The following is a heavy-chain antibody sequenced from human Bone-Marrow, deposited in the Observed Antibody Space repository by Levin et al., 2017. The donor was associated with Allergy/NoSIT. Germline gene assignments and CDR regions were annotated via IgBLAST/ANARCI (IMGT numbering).Heavy chain of an antibody. CDR1: GFDFSYYG. CDR2: MSNDGSGK. V-gene: IGHV3-30*18. J-gene: IGHJ4*02. D-gene: IGHD6-19*01. Sequence: HPGGSLRLSCAAYGFDFSYYGMHWVRQAPGKGLEWVAVMSNDGSGKYYADSVKGRFTISRDNSKNTVFLEMNSLRAEDTALYYCAKDLSQDWLGFDYWGQGTLVTVSS. CDR3: AKDLSQDWLGFDY.